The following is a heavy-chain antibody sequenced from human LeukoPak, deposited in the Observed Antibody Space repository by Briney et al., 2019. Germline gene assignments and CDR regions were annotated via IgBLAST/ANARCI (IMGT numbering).Heavy chain of an antibody. D-gene: IGHD3-9*01. Sequence: SVKVSCKASGGTFSSYAISWVRQAPGQGLEWMGGIIPIFGTANYAQKFQGRVTITADESTSTAYMELSSLRSEDTAVYYCARRSRYFDWLLGYAFDIWGQGTMVTVSS. V-gene: IGHV1-69*13. CDR1: GGTFSSYA. CDR3: ARRSRYFDWLLGYAFDI. J-gene: IGHJ3*02. CDR2: IIPIFGTA.